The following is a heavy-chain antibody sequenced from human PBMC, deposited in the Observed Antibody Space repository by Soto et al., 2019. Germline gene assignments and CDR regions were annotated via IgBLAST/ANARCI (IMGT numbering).Heavy chain of an antibody. CDR3: ARLFYDSSVHFDY. V-gene: IGHV4-39*01. D-gene: IGHD3-22*01. Sequence: PSETLSLTCTVSGGSISSSNFYWGWILQPPGKGLEWIGNIYYTGSTFYNPSLKSRVTISVDTSKNQFSLKLSSVTAADTAVYFCARLFYDSSVHFDYWGQGNLVTVSS. J-gene: IGHJ4*02. CDR1: GGSISSSNFY. CDR2: IYYTGST.